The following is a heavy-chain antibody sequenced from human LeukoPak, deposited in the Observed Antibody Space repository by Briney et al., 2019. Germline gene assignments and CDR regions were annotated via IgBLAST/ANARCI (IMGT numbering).Heavy chain of an antibody. Sequence: SETLSLTCTVSGGSISSSRYYWGWVRQPPGKGLEWIASIYYSGSTYYNPSLKSRVTISVDTSKNQFSLKLSSVTAADTAVYYCARSTAAGTRYYYYYYYMDVWGKGTTVTISS. V-gene: IGHV4-39*07. J-gene: IGHJ6*03. CDR1: GGSISSSRYY. CDR2: IYYSGST. CDR3: ARSTAAGTRYYYYYYYMDV. D-gene: IGHD6-13*01.